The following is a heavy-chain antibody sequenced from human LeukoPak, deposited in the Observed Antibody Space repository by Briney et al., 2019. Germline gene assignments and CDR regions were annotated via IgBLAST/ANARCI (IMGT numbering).Heavy chain of an antibody. V-gene: IGHV3-7*05. D-gene: IGHD3-3*01. Sequence: GGSLRLSCAASGFTFSNFWMSWVRQAPGKGLEWVANIKQDGSEKYNVDSVKGRFTISRDNAKNSLYLQMNSLSAEDTAVYYCARVGWLLYAFDIWGQGTMVTVSS. CDR1: GFTFSNFW. CDR3: ARVGWLLYAFDI. CDR2: IKQDGSEK. J-gene: IGHJ3*02.